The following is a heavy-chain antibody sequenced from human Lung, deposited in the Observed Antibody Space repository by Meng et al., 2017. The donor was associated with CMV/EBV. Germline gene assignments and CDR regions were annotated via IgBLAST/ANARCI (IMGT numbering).Heavy chain of an antibody. V-gene: IGHV1-69*10. D-gene: IGHD6-6*01. J-gene: IGHJ6*02. Sequence: SVKVSCKASGDTFSSYAISWVRQAPGQGLEWMGGIVPILGITNYAQNFQDRVTLTADKSTSTAYMELNSLRSEDTAVYYCSDYRLYSSSSFVQGYYNGVDVWGQGTTVTFSS. CDR2: IVPILGIT. CDR3: SDYRLYSSSSFVQGYYNGVDV. CDR1: GDTFSSYA.